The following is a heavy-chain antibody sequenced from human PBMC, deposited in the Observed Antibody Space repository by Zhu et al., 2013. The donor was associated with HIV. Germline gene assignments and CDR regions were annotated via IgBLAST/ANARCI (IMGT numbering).Heavy chain of an antibody. Sequence: QVQLVQSGAEVKKPGASVKVSCKASGYTFTSYDINWVRQAPGQGLEWMGWINPNSGNTGYAQIFQGRVNMTRNMSISTAYLDMSSLTSDDTAVYFCARGPAFDYWGQGSLVTVSS. CDR3: ARGPAFDY. J-gene: IGHJ4*02. CDR1: GYTFTSYD. CDR2: INPNSGNT. V-gene: IGHV1-8*01.